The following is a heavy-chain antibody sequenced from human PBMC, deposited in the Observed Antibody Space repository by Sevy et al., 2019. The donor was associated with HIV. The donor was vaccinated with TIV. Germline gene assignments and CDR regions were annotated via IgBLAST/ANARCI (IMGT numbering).Heavy chain of an antibody. CDR2: IKGKIYDGSI. V-gene: IGHV3-15*01. D-gene: IGHD6-13*01. J-gene: IGHJ4*02. CDR1: GFTFSNAW. Sequence: GGSLRLSCAASGFTFSNAWMSWVRQAPGKGLEWVGRIKGKIYDGSIDYAAPVKGRFSISIDDSKNTQYLQLNSLKTEDTAVYYCTTASWSQEDYYNYWGQGTLVTVSS. CDR3: TTASWSQEDYYNY.